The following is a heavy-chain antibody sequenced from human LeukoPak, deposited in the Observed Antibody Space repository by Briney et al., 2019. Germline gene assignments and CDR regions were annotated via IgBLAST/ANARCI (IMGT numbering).Heavy chain of an antibody. D-gene: IGHD2-15*01. Sequence: GSVKVSCKASGYTFTSYAINWVRQATGQGLEWMGGMNPNSGNTGYAQKFQGGVTITRNTSIGTAYMRRSSLRSEDTAVYYFASIFIWGQGTMVTVSS. V-gene: IGHV1-8*03. CDR1: GYTFTSYA. CDR3: ASIFI. CDR2: MNPNSGNT. J-gene: IGHJ3*02.